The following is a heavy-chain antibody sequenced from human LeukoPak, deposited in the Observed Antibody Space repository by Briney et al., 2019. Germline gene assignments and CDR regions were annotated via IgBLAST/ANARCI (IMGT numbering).Heavy chain of an antibody. Sequence: GGSLRLSCAASGFTFSSYAMSWVRQAPGKGLGWLSFISNSGNTIHYAGSVRGRFTISRDNAKNSLYLQMNSLRVDDTATYYCVMTAGRAAATDHWGQGALVTVSS. CDR2: ISNSGNTI. CDR3: VMTAGRAAATDH. V-gene: IGHV3-48*03. CDR1: GFTFSSYA. J-gene: IGHJ1*01.